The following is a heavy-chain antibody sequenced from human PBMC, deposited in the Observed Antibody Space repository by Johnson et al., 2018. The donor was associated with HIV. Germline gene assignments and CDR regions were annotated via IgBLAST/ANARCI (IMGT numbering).Heavy chain of an antibody. J-gene: IGHJ3*02. CDR2: ISYNEDKK. CDR3: AKCPSPTSPRAFDI. Sequence: QVHLVESGGGVFQPGRSLRLSCAASGFTFRTFPMHWVRQAPGKGLEWMAFISYNEDKKYYADSVKGRFTISRDNSKNILYLQMNSLRAEDTATYYCAKCPSPTSPRAFDIWGQGTMVTVSS. CDR1: GFTFRTFP. V-gene: IGHV3-30*04. D-gene: IGHD2-2*01.